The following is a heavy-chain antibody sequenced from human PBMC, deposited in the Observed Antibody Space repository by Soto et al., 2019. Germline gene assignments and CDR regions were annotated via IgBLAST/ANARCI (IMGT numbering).Heavy chain of an antibody. CDR1: GFTFTDHG. CDR3: AKAIRPGAVAGPFDS. D-gene: IGHD6-19*01. V-gene: IGHV3-30*18. Sequence: QVQLVESGGGVVQPGRSLRLSCLAYGFTFTDHGMHWVRQFPGKGLDWVAVISDDGSRKLYSDSVKGRFTISRDNSKNTLFLQMESLRSEDMAVYYCAKAIRPGAVAGPFDSWGQGALVTVSS. CDR2: ISDDGSRK. J-gene: IGHJ4*02.